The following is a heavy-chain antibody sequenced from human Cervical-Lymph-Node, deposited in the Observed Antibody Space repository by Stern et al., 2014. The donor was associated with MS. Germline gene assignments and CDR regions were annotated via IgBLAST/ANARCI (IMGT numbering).Heavy chain of an antibody. D-gene: IGHD3-10*01. CDR2: LVADRADT. Sequence: PLVESGPEVKRPGSSVRVSCKASGFTFLSSAIQWVRQARGHRLEVIGFLVADRADTRYAQKFHDRVTISRDMSTSTVNMELSSLRSEDTAVYYCAAEGEYIRSGIYHYTGMDVWGQGTTVTVSS. CDR3: AAEGEYIRSGIYHYTGMDV. V-gene: IGHV1-58*02. J-gene: IGHJ6*02. CDR1: GFTFLSSA.